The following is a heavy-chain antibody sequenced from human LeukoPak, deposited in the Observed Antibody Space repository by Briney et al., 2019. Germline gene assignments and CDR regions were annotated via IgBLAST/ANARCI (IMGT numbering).Heavy chain of an antibody. Sequence: PGGSLRLSCAASGFTFSDYYMSWIRQAPRKGLEWVSYISSSGSTIYYADSVKGRFTISRDNAKNSLYLQVNSLRAEDTALYYCAKGPRSGYEVLPDYWGQGTLVTVSS. V-gene: IGHV3-11*01. D-gene: IGHD5-12*01. CDR3: AKGPRSGYEVLPDY. CDR1: GFTFSDYY. CDR2: ISSSGSTI. J-gene: IGHJ4*02.